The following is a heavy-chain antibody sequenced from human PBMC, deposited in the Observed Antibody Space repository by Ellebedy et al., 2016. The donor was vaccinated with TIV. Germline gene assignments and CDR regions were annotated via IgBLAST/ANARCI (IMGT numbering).Heavy chain of an antibody. CDR3: ARESRGVYYGGKEYPYHFDY. CDR1: GGSISGSSYY. CDR2: IYYSGST. D-gene: IGHD4-23*01. V-gene: IGHV4-39*07. Sequence: GSLRLXXTVSGGSISGSSYYWGWIRQPPGKGLEWIGSIYYSGSTYYNPSLKSRVTISVDTSKNQFSLRLSTVTAADTAVYYCARESRGVYYGGKEYPYHFDYWGQGTLVTVSS. J-gene: IGHJ4*02.